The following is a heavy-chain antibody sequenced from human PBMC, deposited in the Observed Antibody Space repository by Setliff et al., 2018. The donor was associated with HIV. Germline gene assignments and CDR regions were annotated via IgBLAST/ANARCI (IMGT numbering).Heavy chain of an antibody. D-gene: IGHD3-22*01. CDR1: GYTFTSYG. J-gene: IGHJ4*02. CDR3: ARDYYHSSGYYREGKERFDH. Sequence: ASVKVSCKASGYTFTSYGISWVRQAPGQGLEWMGWISAYNGNTNYAQKLQGRVTMTTDTSTSTAYMELRSLRSDDTAVYYCARDYYHSSGYYREGKERFDHWGQGTQVTVSS. CDR2: ISAYNGNT. V-gene: IGHV1-18*01.